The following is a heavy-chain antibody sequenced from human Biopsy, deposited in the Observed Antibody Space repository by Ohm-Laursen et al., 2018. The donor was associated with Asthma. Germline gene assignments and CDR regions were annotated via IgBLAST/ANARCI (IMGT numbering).Heavy chain of an antibody. CDR1: GFSFSNFA. J-gene: IGHJ3*02. D-gene: IGHD1-1*01. Sequence: SLRLSCTASGFSFSNFAIHWVRQAPGKGLEWVGVISKDASTQDYVDSVKGRFTMARDNSKNTLDLQMNGLREEDTAVYYCVRDGTDDAFDIWGQGTVVSVSS. CDR3: VRDGTDDAFDI. V-gene: IGHV3-30*01. CDR2: ISKDASTQ.